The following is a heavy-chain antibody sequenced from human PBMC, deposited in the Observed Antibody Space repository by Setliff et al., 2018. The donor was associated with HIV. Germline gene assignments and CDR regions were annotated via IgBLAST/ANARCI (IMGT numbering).Heavy chain of an antibody. CDR2: IYRSGTT. Sequence: SETLSLTCTIFGGSFSNYRWSWIRQPAGRGLEWIGRIYRSGTTDYKPSLKSRASMSLDTSRNQFSLKLTSVTAEDTAVYYCARDRHYSGLGSYGPWGPGILVTVSS. CDR1: GGSFSNYR. J-gene: IGHJ5*02. CDR3: ARDRHYSGLGSYGP. D-gene: IGHD3-10*01. V-gene: IGHV4-4*07.